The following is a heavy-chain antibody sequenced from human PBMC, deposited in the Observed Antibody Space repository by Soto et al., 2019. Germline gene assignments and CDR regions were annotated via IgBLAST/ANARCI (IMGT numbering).Heavy chain of an antibody. CDR3: ARDRGGSYVDI. CDR1: GFTFSSYG. V-gene: IGHV3-33*01. CDR2: IWYDGSNK. Sequence: GGSLRLSCAASGFTFSSYGMHWVRQAPGKGLEWVAVIWYDGSNKYYADSVKGRFTISRDNSKNTLYLQMNSLRAEDTAVYYCARDRGGSYVDIWGQGTMVTVSS. J-gene: IGHJ3*02. D-gene: IGHD1-26*01.